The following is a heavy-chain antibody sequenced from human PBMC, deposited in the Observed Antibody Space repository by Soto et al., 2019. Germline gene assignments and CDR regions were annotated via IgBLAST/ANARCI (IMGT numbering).Heavy chain of an antibody. Sequence: QITLRESGPPLVKPTQTLTLTCTFSGFSPSTSGVGVGWIRQPPGKALELLAVIYWDDDKRYSPSLKSRLTITRDTSKNQVVLTMTNMDPVDTATYYCAHSTSLRAFDYWGQGTLVTVSS. V-gene: IGHV2-5*02. CDR3: AHSTSLRAFDY. CDR2: IYWDDDK. CDR1: GFSPSTSGVG. J-gene: IGHJ4*02. D-gene: IGHD3-3*01.